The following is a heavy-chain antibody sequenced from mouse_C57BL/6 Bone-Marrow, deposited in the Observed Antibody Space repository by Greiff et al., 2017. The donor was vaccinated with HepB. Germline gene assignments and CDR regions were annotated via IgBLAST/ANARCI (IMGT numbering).Heavy chain of an antibody. CDR3: ARSDYGNYVGDYFDY. CDR1: GYTFTSYW. V-gene: IGHV1-52*01. D-gene: IGHD2-1*01. J-gene: IGHJ2*01. Sequence: QVQLKQPGAELVRPGSSVKLSCKASGYTFTSYWMHWVKQRPIQGLEWIGNIDPSDSETHYNQKFKDKATLTVDKSSSTAYMQLSSLTSEDSAVYYCARSDYGNYVGDYFDYWGQGTTLTVSS. CDR2: IDPSDSET.